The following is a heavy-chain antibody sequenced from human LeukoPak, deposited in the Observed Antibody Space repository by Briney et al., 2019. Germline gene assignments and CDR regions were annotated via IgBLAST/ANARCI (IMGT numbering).Heavy chain of an antibody. V-gene: IGHV3-23*01. D-gene: IGHD6-25*01. Sequence: GGSLRLSCVVSGVTFSSYAMSWVRQAPGKGLEWVSGISGSGDNTYYADSVKGRFTISRDNSKSTLFLQMSSLRAGDTAVYYCANNTTGWPSAFANWGQETLVTVP. CDR3: ANNTTGWPSAFAN. CDR2: ISGSGDNT. CDR1: GVTFSSYA. J-gene: IGHJ4*02.